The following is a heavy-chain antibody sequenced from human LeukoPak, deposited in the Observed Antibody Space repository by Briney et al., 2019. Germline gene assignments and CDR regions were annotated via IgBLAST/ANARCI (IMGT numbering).Heavy chain of an antibody. CDR2: IYYSGST. CDR3: ARGTERKNSNNWFDP. D-gene: IGHD2-2*01. V-gene: IGHV4-59*12. J-gene: IGHJ5*02. Sequence: SETLSLTCTVSGGSISSYYWSWIRQPPGKGLEWIGYIYYSGSTNYNPSLKRRVTISVDTSKNQFSLKLSSVTAADTAVYYCARGTERKNSNNWFDPWGQGTLVTVSS. CDR1: GGSISSYY.